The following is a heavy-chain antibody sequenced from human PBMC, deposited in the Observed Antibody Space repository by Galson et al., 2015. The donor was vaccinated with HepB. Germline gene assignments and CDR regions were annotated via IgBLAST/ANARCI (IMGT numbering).Heavy chain of an antibody. J-gene: IGHJ2*01. Sequence: QSGAEVKKPGESLKISCKGSGYSFTSYWIGWVRQMPGKGLEWMGIIYPGDSDTRYSPSFQGQVTISADKSISTAYLQWSSLKASDTAMYYCARRRDGYNYHWYFDLWGRGTLVTVSS. CDR3: ARRRDGYNYHWYFDL. V-gene: IGHV5-51*01. CDR2: IYPGDSDT. D-gene: IGHD5-24*01. CDR1: GYSFTSYW.